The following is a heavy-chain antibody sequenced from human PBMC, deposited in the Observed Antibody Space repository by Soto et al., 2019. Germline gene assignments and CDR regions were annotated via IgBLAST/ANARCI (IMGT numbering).Heavy chain of an antibody. Sequence: EVQLLESGGGLVQPGGSLRLSCAASGFTFSSYAMWWVLQAPGKGLECVSAIMGGGATTYYADSVKGRFTISRDNSKNTLYLQMNSLRAEDTAVYYCAFNSGSGSYDFDYWGQGTLVTVS. CDR1: GFTFSSYA. D-gene: IGHD3-10*01. CDR2: IMGGGATT. V-gene: IGHV3-23*01. J-gene: IGHJ4*02. CDR3: AFNSGSGSYDFDY.